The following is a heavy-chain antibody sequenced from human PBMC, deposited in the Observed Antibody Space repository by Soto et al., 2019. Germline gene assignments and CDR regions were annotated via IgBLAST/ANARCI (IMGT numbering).Heavy chain of an antibody. CDR3: AGAYCSGTTCYGLYGMDV. V-gene: IGHV3-21*04. J-gene: IGHJ6*02. Sequence: EVQLVESGGGPVKSGGSLRLSCAASGFYFVSYTMNWVRQAPGKGLEWVSSISGDRSYIYYADSVKGRFTISRDNAKNSLFLQMNSLRAEDTALYYCAGAYCSGTTCYGLYGMDVWGQGTTVTVSS. CDR2: ISGDRSYI. D-gene: IGHD2-2*01. CDR1: GFYFVSYT.